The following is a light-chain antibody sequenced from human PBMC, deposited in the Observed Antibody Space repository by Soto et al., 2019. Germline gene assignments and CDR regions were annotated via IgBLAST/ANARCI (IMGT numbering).Light chain of an antibody. V-gene: IGKV3D-15*01. CDR3: QQYNNWPPLT. J-gene: IGKJ4*01. CDR2: GDS. Sequence: EILMTQSPATLSVSPGERATLSCRASQSVSSNLAWYQQKVGQAPRLLIYGDSIRATGIPARFSGSGSGTEFTLTISSLQSEDFAVYFCQQYNNWPPLTFGGGTKVEIK. CDR1: QSVSSN.